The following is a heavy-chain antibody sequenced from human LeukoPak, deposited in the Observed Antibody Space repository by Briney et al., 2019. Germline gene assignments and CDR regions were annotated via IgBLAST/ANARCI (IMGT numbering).Heavy chain of an antibody. V-gene: IGHV1-3*01. J-gene: IGHJ5*02. CDR3: ARGLPFHNWFDP. CDR2: INAGNGNT. D-gene: IGHD5/OR15-5a*01. CDR1: GYTFTSYA. Sequence: ASVKVSCKASGYTFTSYAMHWVRQAPGQRLEWMGWINAGNGNTKYSQKFQGRVTITRDTSASTAYMELSSLRSEDTAVYYCARGLPFHNWFDPWGQGALVTVSS.